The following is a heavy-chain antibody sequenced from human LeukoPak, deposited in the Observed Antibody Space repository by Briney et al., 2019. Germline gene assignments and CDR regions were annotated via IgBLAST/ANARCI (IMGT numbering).Heavy chain of an antibody. CDR3: AREGSSSWYTD. D-gene: IGHD6-13*01. J-gene: IGHJ4*02. CDR1: GYTFTGYY. V-gene: IGHV1-18*04. CDR2: ISAYNGNT. Sequence: GASVKVSCKASGYTFTGYYMHWVRQAPGQGLEWMGWISAYNGNTNYAQKLQGRVTMTTDTSTSTAYMELRSLRSDDTAVYYCAREGSSSWYTDWGQGTLVTVSS.